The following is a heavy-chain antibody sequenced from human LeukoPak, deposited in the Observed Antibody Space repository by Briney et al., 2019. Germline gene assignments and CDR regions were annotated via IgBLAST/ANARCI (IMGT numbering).Heavy chain of an antibody. CDR1: GGTFSSYA. Sequence: ASVKVSCKASGGTFSSYAISWVRQAPGQGLEWMGGIIPIFGTANYAQKFQGRVTITADESTSTAYMELSSLRSEDTAVYYCARAPRDYGSGSYYPQNWFDPWGQGTPVTVSS. CDR2: IIPIFGTA. D-gene: IGHD3-10*01. V-gene: IGHV1-69*13. J-gene: IGHJ5*02. CDR3: ARAPRDYGSGSYYPQNWFDP.